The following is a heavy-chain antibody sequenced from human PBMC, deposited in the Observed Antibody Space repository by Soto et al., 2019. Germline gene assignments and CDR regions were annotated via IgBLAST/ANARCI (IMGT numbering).Heavy chain of an antibody. Sequence: LSLTCAVSGGSISSGGYSWSWIRQPPGKGLEWIGYIYHSGSTYYNPSLKSRVTISVDRSKNQFSLKLSSVTAADTAVYYCARTIYDFWSGYYTWWFDPWGQGTLVTVS. CDR1: GGSISSGGYS. CDR2: IYHSGST. CDR3: ARTIYDFWSGYYTWWFDP. D-gene: IGHD3-3*01. J-gene: IGHJ5*02. V-gene: IGHV4-30-2*01.